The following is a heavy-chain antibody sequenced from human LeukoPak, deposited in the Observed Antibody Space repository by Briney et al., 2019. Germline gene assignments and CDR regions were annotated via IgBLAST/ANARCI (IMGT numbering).Heavy chain of an antibody. V-gene: IGHV4-39*01. D-gene: IGHD3-10*01. CDR3: ARVWGNITMVQKPTPPCFDY. Sequence: SETLSLTCTVSGGSISSSSYYWGWIRQPPGKGLEWIGSIYYSGSTYYSPSLKSRVTISVDTSKNQFSLKLSSVTAADTAVYYCARVWGNITMVQKPTPPCFDYWGQGTLVTVSS. CDR2: IYYSGST. J-gene: IGHJ4*02. CDR1: GGSISSSSYY.